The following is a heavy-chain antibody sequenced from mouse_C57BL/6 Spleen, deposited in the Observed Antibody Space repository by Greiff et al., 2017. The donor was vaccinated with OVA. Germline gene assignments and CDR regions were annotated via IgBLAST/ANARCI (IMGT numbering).Heavy chain of an antibody. Sequence: VQLQQSGAELVRPGTSVKVSCKASGYAFTNYLIEWVKQRPGQGLEWIGGINPGSGGTNYNEKFKGKATLTANKSSRTAYMQLSSQTSEDSAVYFCARGLSGPAGRNYIDYWGQGTTLTVSS. CDR3: ARGLSGPAGRNYIDY. CDR1: GYAFTNYL. J-gene: IGHJ2*01. V-gene: IGHV1-54*01. CDR2: INPGSGGT. D-gene: IGHD4-1*01.